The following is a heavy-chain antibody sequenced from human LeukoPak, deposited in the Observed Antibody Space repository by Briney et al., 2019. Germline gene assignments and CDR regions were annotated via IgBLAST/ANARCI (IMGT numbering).Heavy chain of an antibody. Sequence: HGESLNISCKGSGYRFTIYSIAWLRQMPGKGLEWMGIIYPHDSHTRHSPSFQGQLTISADKSISTAYLKWSSLKASDTAVYYCARSGSLVPADTFDYWGQGTLVTVSS. J-gene: IGHJ4*02. CDR3: ARSGSLVPADTFDY. V-gene: IGHV5-51*01. CDR2: IYPHDSHT. D-gene: IGHD2-2*01. CDR1: GYRFTIYS.